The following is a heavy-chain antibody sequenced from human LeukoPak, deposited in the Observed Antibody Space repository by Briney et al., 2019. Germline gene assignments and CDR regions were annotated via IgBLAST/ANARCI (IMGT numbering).Heavy chain of an antibody. Sequence: PGGSLRLSCAASGFTFDGYAMHWVRQAPGKGLEWVSGISWNSGSIGYADSVKGRFTISRDNAKNSLYLQMNSLRAEDTALYYCAKDGGTPGYYYVMDVWAKGPRSPSP. D-gene: IGHD1-14*01. CDR1: GFTFDGYA. CDR3: AKDGGTPGYYYVMDV. J-gene: IGHJ6*02. CDR2: ISWNSGSI. V-gene: IGHV3-9*01.